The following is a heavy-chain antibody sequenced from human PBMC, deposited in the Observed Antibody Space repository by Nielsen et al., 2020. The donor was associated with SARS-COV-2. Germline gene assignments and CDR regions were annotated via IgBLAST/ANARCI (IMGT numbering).Heavy chain of an antibody. Sequence: WIRQPPGKGLEWVSCACSRSDARYYADSVKGRFTISRDNSKNTLYLQMNSLRAEDTAVYYCARVIAAAGTGYYYYYGMDVWGQGTTVTVSS. CDR2: ACSRSDAR. D-gene: IGHD6-13*01. V-gene: IGHV3-48*01. CDR3: ARVIAAAGTGYYYYYGMDV. J-gene: IGHJ6*02.